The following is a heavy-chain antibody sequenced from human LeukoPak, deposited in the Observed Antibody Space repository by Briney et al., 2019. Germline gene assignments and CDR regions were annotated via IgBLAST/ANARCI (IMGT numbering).Heavy chain of an antibody. V-gene: IGHV3-30*18. CDR1: GFNFSNYA. CDR2: ISDDGSNK. Sequence: GGSLRLSCAASGFNFSNYAMHWVRQAPGKGLEWVAVISDDGSNKYYGDSVKGRFTISRDNSKNTVYLQMNSLRAEDTAVYYCAKDRYSSGWYSDFDYWGQGTLVTVSS. CDR3: AKDRYSSGWYSDFDY. J-gene: IGHJ4*02. D-gene: IGHD6-19*01.